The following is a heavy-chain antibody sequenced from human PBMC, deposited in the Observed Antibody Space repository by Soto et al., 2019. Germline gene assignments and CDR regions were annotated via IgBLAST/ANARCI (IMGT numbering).Heavy chain of an antibody. J-gene: IGHJ4*02. CDR2: ISSSGSTI. Sequence: GGSLRLSCAASGFTVRSYEMNWVRQAPGKGLEWVSYISSSGSTIYYADSVKGRFTISRDNAKNSLYLQMNSLRAEDTAVYYCARTSYYPDYWGQATLVTVSS. CDR3: ARTSYYPDY. D-gene: IGHD3-10*01. V-gene: IGHV3-48*03. CDR1: GFTVRSYE.